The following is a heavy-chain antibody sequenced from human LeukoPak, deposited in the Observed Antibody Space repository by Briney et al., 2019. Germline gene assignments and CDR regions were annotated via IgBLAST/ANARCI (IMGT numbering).Heavy chain of an antibody. CDR2: ISGSGGST. Sequence: PSETLSLTCTVSGGSISSYYWSWMRQPPGKGLEWVSGISGSGGSTYYADSVKGRFTISRDNSENTLYLQMNRLRADDTAVYYCAKIYFYYDSSGYLHYWGQGTLVTVSS. J-gene: IGHJ4*02. CDR1: GGSISSYY. CDR3: AKIYFYYDSSGYLHY. D-gene: IGHD3-22*01. V-gene: IGHV3-23*01.